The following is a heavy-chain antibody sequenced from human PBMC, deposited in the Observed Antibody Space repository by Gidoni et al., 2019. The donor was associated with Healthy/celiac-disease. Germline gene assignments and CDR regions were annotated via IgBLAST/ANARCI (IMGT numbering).Heavy chain of an antibody. CDR1: GASGSSYY. J-gene: IGHJ3*02. CDR2: IDDSGST. Sequence: QVQLLESGPGLVKPSETLSLTCTVSGASGSSYYWSWIRQPPGKGLEWIGYIDDSGSTNYIPSLQSRVTISGDTSQNQFSLKLNSVTASDTAVYYCARVGGSPLGAFDIWGQGRMVTVSS. V-gene: IGHV4-59*08. CDR3: ARVGGSPLGAFDI. D-gene: IGHD1-26*01.